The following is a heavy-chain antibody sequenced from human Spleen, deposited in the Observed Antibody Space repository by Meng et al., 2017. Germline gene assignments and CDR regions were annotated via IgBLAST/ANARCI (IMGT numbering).Heavy chain of an antibody. CDR3: ASQVFSGLNWFGP. J-gene: IGHJ5*02. D-gene: IGHD3-10*01. CDR1: GYSISGGHW. CDR2: IEHSEGP. V-gene: IGHV4-4*02. Sequence: QGSGQELVRASGTLPLTFAVSGYSISGGHWWSWVRQSPGKGLQWIGEIEHSEGPNYNPSLKSRVTISVDTSKNQISLELTSVTAADTAVYYCASQVFSGLNWFGPWGQGTLVTVSS.